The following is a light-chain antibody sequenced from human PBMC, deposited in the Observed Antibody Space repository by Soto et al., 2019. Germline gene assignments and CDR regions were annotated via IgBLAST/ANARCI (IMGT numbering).Light chain of an antibody. CDR3: SSYTSSSSPSDV. V-gene: IGLV2-14*01. Sequence: QSVLTQPASVSGSPGQSITISCTGTSSDVGGYNYVSWYQQHPGKAPKLMIYKVSKRPSGGSNRFSGSKSGNTASLTISGLQAEDEADYYCSSYTSSSSPSDVFGTGTKVTVL. CDR1: SSDVGGYNY. J-gene: IGLJ1*01. CDR2: KVS.